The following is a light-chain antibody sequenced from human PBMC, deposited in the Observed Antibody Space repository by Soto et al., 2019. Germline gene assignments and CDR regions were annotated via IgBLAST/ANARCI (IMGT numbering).Light chain of an antibody. V-gene: IGLV7-43*01. Sequence: QAVVTQEPSLTVSPGGTVTLTCASSTGAVTSGYYPNWFQQKPGQAPRALIYNTSNKHSWTPARFSGSLLAGKAALTLSGVQPEDEAEYYCLLYYGGAQVFGGGTKLTVL. CDR2: NTS. J-gene: IGLJ2*01. CDR3: LLYYGGAQV. CDR1: TGAVTSGYY.